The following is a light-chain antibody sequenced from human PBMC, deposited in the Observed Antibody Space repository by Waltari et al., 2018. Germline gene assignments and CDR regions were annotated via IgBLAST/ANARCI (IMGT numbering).Light chain of an antibody. CDR1: QSVLSSSNNKNF. Sequence: DIVMTQSPDSLAVSLGERATINCKSSQSVLSSSNNKNFLAWYQHKPGQPPKLLFYWASTRKSGVPDRFTGSGSGTEFTLTISSLQAEDVAVYYCQQYYSTPPTFGGGTKVQIK. V-gene: IGKV4-1*01. J-gene: IGKJ4*01. CDR3: QQYYSTPPT. CDR2: WAS.